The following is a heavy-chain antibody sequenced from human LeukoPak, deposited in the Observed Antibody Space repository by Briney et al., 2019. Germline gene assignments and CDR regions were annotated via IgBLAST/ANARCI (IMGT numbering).Heavy chain of an antibody. CDR1: GFTFSSYG. CDR2: IRYDGSNK. CDR3: AKDGRPKRGCSSTSCFNYLDY. J-gene: IGHJ4*02. V-gene: IGHV3-30*02. D-gene: IGHD2-2*01. Sequence: GGSLRLSCAESGFTFSSYGMHWVRQAPGKGLEWVAFIRYDGSNKYYADSVKGRFTISRDNSKNTLYLQMNSLRAEDTAVYYCAKDGRPKRGCSSTSCFNYLDYWGQGTLVTVSS.